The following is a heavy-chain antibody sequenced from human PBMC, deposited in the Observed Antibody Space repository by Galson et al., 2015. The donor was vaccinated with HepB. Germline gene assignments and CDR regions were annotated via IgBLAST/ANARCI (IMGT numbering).Heavy chain of an antibody. Sequence: SLRLSCAASGFTFSSYAMSWVRQAPGKGLEWVSGISGSGGSTYYADSVKGRFTISRDNSKNTLYLQMNSLRAEDTAVYYCAKAYCSGGSCYWDYYYYGMDVWGQGTTVTVSS. V-gene: IGHV3-23*01. J-gene: IGHJ6*02. D-gene: IGHD2-15*01. CDR1: GFTFSSYA. CDR3: AKAYCSGGSCYWDYYYYGMDV. CDR2: ISGSGGST.